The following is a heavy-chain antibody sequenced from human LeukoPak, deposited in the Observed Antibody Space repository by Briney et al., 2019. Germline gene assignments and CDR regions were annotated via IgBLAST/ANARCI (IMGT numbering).Heavy chain of an antibody. CDR1: GFTFSRYE. CDR3: ATWLFLTGYDNFDM. D-gene: IGHD3-9*01. CDR2: ISDSGSTI. V-gene: IGHV3-48*03. Sequence: GGSLRLSCAASGFTFSRYEMNWVRQAPGKGLEWVSYISDSGSTIYYADPVRGRFTISRNNAKNSLFLQMNSLRAEDTAVYYCATWLFLTGYDNFDMWGQGTMVTVSS. J-gene: IGHJ3*02.